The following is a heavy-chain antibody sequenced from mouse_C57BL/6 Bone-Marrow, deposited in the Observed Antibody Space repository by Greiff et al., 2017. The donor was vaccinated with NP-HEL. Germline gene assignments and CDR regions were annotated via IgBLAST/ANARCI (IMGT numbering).Heavy chain of an antibody. J-gene: IGHJ4*01. CDR3: ARGYSNYVAYAMDY. CDR2: IWTGGGT. CDR1: GFSLTSYA. Sequence: VKLQESGPGLVAPSQSLSITCTVSGFSLTSYAISWVRQPPGKGLEWLGVIWTGGGTNYNSALKSRLSISKDNSKSQVFLKMNSLQTDDTARYYCARGYSNYVAYAMDYWGQGTSVTVSS. D-gene: IGHD2-5*01. V-gene: IGHV2-9-1*01.